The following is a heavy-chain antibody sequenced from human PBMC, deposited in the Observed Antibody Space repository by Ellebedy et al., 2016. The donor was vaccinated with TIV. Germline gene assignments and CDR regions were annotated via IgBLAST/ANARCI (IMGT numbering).Heavy chain of an antibody. D-gene: IGHD3-22*01. CDR3: AKSQDYYDSSGYYYDY. CDR2: IRGRSETI. V-gene: IGHV3-23*01. Sequence: PGGSLRLSCAASGFTFSSYGMHWVRQAPGKGLEWVSYIRGRSETIYYADSVKGRFTISRDNSKSTLYLQMNSLRAEDTAVYYCAKSQDYYDSSGYYYDYWGQGTLVTVSS. CDR1: GFTFSSYG. J-gene: IGHJ4*02.